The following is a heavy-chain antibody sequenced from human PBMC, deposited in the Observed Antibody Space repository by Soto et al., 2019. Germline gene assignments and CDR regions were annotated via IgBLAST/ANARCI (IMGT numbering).Heavy chain of an antibody. CDR3: ARGHYGSGSYSYFDY. V-gene: IGHV4-30-2*01. CDR2: IYHSGST. CDR1: GGSISSGGDS. Sequence: SETLSLTCAVSGGSISSGGDSWSWIRQPPGKGLEWIGYIYHSGSTYYNPSLKSRVTISVDRSKNQFSLKLSSVTAADTAVYYCARGHYGSGSYSYFDYWGQGTPVTV. J-gene: IGHJ4*02. D-gene: IGHD3-10*01.